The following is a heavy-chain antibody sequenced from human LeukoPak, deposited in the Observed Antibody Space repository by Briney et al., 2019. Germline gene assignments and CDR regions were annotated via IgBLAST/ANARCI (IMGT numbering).Heavy chain of an antibody. J-gene: IGHJ3*02. V-gene: IGHV3-69-1*01. CDR1: GFTFNTYN. Sequence: GGSLRLSCAGSGFTFNTYNMNWVRQAPGKGLEWVSSISSSSYIYYADSVKGRFTISRDNAKNSLYLQMNSLRAEDTAVYYCARAKRNGFDIWGQGTMVTVSS. CDR2: ISSSSYI. CDR3: ARAKRNGFDI.